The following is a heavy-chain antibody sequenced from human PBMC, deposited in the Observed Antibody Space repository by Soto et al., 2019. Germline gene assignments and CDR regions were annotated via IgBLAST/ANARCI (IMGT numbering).Heavy chain of an antibody. D-gene: IGHD6-13*01. Sequence: QVQLVQSGAEVKKPGSSVKVSCKASGGTFSSYTISWVRQAPGQGLEWMGGIIPIFGTANYAQKLQGRVTITADKAASTAYRERSSLRSEDTAVYYCARGGPGASIAAAAQAYYYWGQGTLVTVSS. J-gene: IGHJ4*02. CDR2: IIPIFGTA. V-gene: IGHV1-69*06. CDR1: GGTFSSYT. CDR3: ARGGPGASIAAAAQAYYY.